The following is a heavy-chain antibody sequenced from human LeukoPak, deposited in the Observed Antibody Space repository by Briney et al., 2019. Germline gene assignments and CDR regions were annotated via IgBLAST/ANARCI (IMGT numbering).Heavy chain of an antibody. CDR2: INPNSGGT. J-gene: IGHJ5*02. D-gene: IGHD6-13*01. CDR3: ARDGRVNRQQLVHWFDP. CDR1: GYTFTGYY. Sequence: ASVKVSCKASGYTFTGYYMHWVRQAPGQGLEWMGWINPNSGGTNYAQKFQGRVTMTRDTSISTAYMELSRLRSDDTAVYYCARDGRVNRQQLVHWFDPWGQGTLVTVSS. V-gene: IGHV1-2*02.